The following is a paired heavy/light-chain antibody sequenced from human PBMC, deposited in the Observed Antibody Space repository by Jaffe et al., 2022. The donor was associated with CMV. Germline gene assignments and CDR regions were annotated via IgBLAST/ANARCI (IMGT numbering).Light chain of an antibody. CDR2: AAS. CDR3: QQSYSTPVT. Sequence: DIQMTQSPSSLSASVGDRVTITCRASQSISSYLNWYQQKPGKAPKLLIYAASSLQSGVPSRFSGSGSGTDFTLTISSLQPEDFATYYCQQSYSTPVTFGQGTKVEIK. J-gene: IGKJ1*01. V-gene: IGKV1-39*01. CDR1: QSISSY.
Heavy chain of an antibody. CDR2: IYTSGST. CDR1: GGSISSYY. D-gene: IGHD6-6*01. Sequence: QVQLQESGPGLVKPSETLSLTCTVSGGSISSYYWSWIRQPAGKGLEWIGRIYTSGSTNYNPSLKSRVTMSVDTSKNQFSLKLSSVTAADTAVYYCARDSREQLVNRYYFDYWGQGTLVTVSS. CDR3: ARDSREQLVNRYYFDY. J-gene: IGHJ4*02. V-gene: IGHV4-4*07.